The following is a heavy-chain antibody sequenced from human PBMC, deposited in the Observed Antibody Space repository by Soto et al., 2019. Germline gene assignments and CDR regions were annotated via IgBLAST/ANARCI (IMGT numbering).Heavy chain of an antibody. CDR3: ARNGDSSDYRGWFDP. V-gene: IGHV3-66*01. CDR2: IYSGGTT. D-gene: IGHD3-22*01. Sequence: EVQLVESGGGLVQPGGSLRLSCAASGFTVSSNYMSWVRQAPGKGLEWVSVIYSGGTTYYADSVKGRFTISRDNSKNTMEIQMNSLSAEDTAVYYCARNGDSSDYRGWFDPWGQGSLVTVSS. J-gene: IGHJ5*02. CDR1: GFTVSSNY.